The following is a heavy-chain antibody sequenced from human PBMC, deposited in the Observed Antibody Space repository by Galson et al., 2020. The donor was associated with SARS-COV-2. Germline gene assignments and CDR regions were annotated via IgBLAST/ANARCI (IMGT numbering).Heavy chain of an antibody. D-gene: IGHD3-22*01. CDR3: ARPYSSGYWSHFDY. J-gene: IGHJ4*02. CDR1: GFTFSSYA. Sequence: GGSLRLSCAASGFTFSSYAMHWVRQAPGKGLEWVAVISYDGSNKYYADSVKGRFTISRDIPKNTLYLQMNSLRVEDTAVYYCARPYSSGYWSHFDYWGQGTLVTVSS. V-gene: IGHV3-30*04. CDR2: ISYDGSNK.